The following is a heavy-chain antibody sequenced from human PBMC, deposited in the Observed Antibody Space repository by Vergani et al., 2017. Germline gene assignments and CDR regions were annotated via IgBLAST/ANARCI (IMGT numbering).Heavy chain of an antibody. CDR3: AGDYGSGSYYQSSNWFDP. J-gene: IGHJ5*02. CDR1: GGTFSSYA. V-gene: IGHV1-69*04. Sequence: QVQLVQSGAEVKKPGSSVKVSCKASGGTFSSYAISWVRQAPGQGLEWMGRIIPILGIANYAQKFQGRVTMTRDTSTSTVYMELSSLRSEDTAVYYCAGDYGSGSYYQSSNWFDPWGQGTLVTVSS. D-gene: IGHD3-10*01. CDR2: IIPILGIA.